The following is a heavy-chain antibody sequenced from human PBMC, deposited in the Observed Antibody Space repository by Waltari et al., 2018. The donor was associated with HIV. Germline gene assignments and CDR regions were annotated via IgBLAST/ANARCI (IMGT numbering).Heavy chain of an antibody. CDR3: ATGFREFFNFLRY. CDR2: ITPDGINK. J-gene: IGHJ4*02. V-gene: IGHV3-30*03. D-gene: IGHD3-10*01. CDR1: GFPFNTYA. Sequence: QEELVESGGDVVQPGTSLRFSCAASGFPFNTYAMHWVRQAPGMGLEWVSVITPDGINKFYGDSVKGRFTISRDNFKNKMYLQMNKLRIEDSAVYYCATGFREFFNFLRYWGQGTQVTVSS.